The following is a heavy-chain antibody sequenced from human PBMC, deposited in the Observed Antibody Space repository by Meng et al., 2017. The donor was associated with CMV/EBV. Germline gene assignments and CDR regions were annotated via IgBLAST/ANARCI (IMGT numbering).Heavy chain of an antibody. V-gene: IGHV1-2*02. CDR1: GYTFTSYD. CDR3: ARVDCSSTSCYLRFDP. J-gene: IGHJ5*02. D-gene: IGHD2-2*01. CDR2: MNPNSGGT. Sequence: ASVKVSCKASGYTFTSYDINWVRQATGQGLEWMGWMNPNSGGTNYAQKFQGRVTMTRDTSISTAYMELSRLRSDDTAVYYCARVDCSSTSCYLRFDPWGQGTLVTVSS.